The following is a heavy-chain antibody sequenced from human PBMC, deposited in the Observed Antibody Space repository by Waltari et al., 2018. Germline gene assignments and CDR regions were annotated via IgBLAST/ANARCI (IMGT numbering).Heavy chain of an antibody. CDR2: IHRSGKS. J-gene: IGHJ4*02. CDR1: GDSMTSNSW. CDR3: ARDRGIGLYLDS. V-gene: IGHV4-4*02. D-gene: IGHD1-26*01. Sequence: QLQLQESGPGLVKPSGTLSLTCTVSGDSMTSNSWWSWVRQPPEKGREWSGQIHRSGKSNYNPSLESRVTISADTSNNQFSLKLTSTTAADTAVYYCARDRGIGLYLDSWGQGTLVTVSP.